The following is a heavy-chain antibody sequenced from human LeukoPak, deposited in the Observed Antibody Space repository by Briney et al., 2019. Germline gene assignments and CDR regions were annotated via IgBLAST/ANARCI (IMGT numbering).Heavy chain of an antibody. CDR3: ARDLGGAVAGTS. CDR1: GYTFTGYY. D-gene: IGHD6-19*01. V-gene: IGHV1-2*06. CDR2: INPSTGGT. J-gene: IGHJ4*02. Sequence: GASVKVSCKPSGYTFTGYYLHWVRQAPGQGLEWMGRINPSTGGTNYAQNFQGRVTMTRDASISTAYMELSRLRSDDTAAYYCARDLGGAVAGTSWGQGTLVTVSS.